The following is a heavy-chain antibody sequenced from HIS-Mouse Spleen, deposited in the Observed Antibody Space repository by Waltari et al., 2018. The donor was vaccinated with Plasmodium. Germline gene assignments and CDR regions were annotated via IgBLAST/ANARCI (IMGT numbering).Heavy chain of an antibody. CDR1: GGSFSGYY. D-gene: IGHD2-15*01. J-gene: IGHJ4*02. CDR3: ARLVVVASKDSY. Sequence: QVQLQQWGAGLLKPSETLSLTCAVYGGSFSGYYWSWIHQPPGKGLEWIGEINHSGSTNDNPSLKSRVTISVDTSKNQFSLKLSSVTAADTAVYYCARLVVVASKDSYWGQGTLVTVSS. CDR2: INHSGST. V-gene: IGHV4-34*01.